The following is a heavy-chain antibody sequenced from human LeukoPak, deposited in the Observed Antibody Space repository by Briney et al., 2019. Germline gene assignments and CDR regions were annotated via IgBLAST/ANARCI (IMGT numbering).Heavy chain of an antibody. CDR1: GFTFSSYW. Sequence: GGSPRLSCAASGFTFSSYWMSWVRQAPGKGLEWVASIKQDGSEKYNVDSVKGRFTISRDNAKNSLYLQMNSLRAEDTAVYYCARESTTVTSRSYFDYWGQGTLVTVSS. D-gene: IGHD4-17*01. CDR3: ARESTTVTSRSYFDY. CDR2: IKQDGSEK. V-gene: IGHV3-7*03. J-gene: IGHJ4*02.